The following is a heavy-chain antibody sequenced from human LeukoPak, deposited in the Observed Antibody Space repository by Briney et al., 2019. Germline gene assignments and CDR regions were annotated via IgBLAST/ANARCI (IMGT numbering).Heavy chain of an antibody. J-gene: IGHJ6*02. CDR3: ARGLEYSSSSGRYYYYGMDV. V-gene: IGHV4-4*07. Sequence: PSETLSLTCTVSGGSISSYYWSWIRQPAGKGLEWIGRIYTSGSTNYNPSLKSRVTMSVDTSKNQFSLKLSSVTAADTAVYYCARGLEYSSSSGRYYYYGMDVWGQGTTVTVSS. D-gene: IGHD6-6*01. CDR2: IYTSGST. CDR1: GGSISSYY.